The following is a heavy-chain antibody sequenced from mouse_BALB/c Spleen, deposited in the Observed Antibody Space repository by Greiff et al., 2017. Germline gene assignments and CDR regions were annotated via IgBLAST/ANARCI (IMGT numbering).Heavy chain of an antibody. CDR2: ISSGSSTT. CDR3: ARSPFAY. CDR1: GFTFSSFG. J-gene: IGHJ3*01. V-gene: IGHV5-17*02. Sequence: EVQLQQSGAGLVKPGGSLKLSCAASGFTFSSFGMHWVRQAPEKGLEWVAYISSGSSTTYYADTVKGRFTISRDKPKNTLFLQMTSLRSEDTAMYYCARSPFAYWGQGTLVTVSA.